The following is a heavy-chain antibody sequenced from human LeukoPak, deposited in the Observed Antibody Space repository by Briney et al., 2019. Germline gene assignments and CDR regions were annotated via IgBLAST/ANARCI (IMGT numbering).Heavy chain of an antibody. CDR3: ARGTMIVLYY. CDR1: GGSFSGYY. Sequence: SETLSLTCAVYGGSFSGYYWSWIRQPPGKGLEWIGEINHSGSTNYNPSLKSRVTISVDTSKNQFSLKLSSVTAADTAVYYCARGTMIVLYYWGQGTLVTVSS. D-gene: IGHD3-22*01. J-gene: IGHJ4*02. V-gene: IGHV4-34*01. CDR2: INHSGST.